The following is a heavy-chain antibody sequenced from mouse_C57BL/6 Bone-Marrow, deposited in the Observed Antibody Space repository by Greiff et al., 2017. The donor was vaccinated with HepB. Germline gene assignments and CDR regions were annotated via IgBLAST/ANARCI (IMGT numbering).Heavy chain of an antibody. CDR3: ARHSGERDFDY. Sequence: VQLQQSGPGLVAPSQSLSITCTVSGFSLTSYAISWVRQPPGKGLEWLGVIWTGGGTTYNSALKSRLSISKDNSKSQVFLKMNSLQTDDTARYYCARHSGERDFDYWGQGTTLTVSS. V-gene: IGHV2-9-1*01. CDR2: IWTGGGT. CDR1: GFSLTSYA. J-gene: IGHJ2*01.